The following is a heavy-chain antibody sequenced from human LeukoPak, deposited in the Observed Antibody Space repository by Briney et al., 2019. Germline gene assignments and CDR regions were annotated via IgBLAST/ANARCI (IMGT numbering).Heavy chain of an antibody. J-gene: IGHJ5*02. D-gene: IGHD4-17*01. Sequence: GGSLRLSCAASGLTFDDYGMSWVRQAPGKGLEWDSGINWNGGSTGYADSVKGRFTISRDNAKNSLYLQMNSLRAEDTALYQCAASFGDYVNWFDPWGQGTLVTVSS. CDR3: AASFGDYVNWFDP. V-gene: IGHV3-20*01. CDR2: INWNGGST. CDR1: GLTFDDYG.